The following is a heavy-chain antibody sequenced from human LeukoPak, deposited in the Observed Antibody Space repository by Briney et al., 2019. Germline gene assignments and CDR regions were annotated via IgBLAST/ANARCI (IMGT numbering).Heavy chain of an antibody. CDR2: IYSDGST. CDR3: ARVTVNTMVREVITDGIIDY. Sequence: PGGSLRLSCAASGFTVSSNYMSWVRQAPGKGLEWVSVIYSDGSTYYADSVKGRFTISRDNSKNTLYLQMNSLRAEDTAVYYCARVTVNTMVREVITDGIIDYWGQGTLVTVSS. V-gene: IGHV3-53*01. CDR1: GFTVSSNY. D-gene: IGHD3-10*01. J-gene: IGHJ4*02.